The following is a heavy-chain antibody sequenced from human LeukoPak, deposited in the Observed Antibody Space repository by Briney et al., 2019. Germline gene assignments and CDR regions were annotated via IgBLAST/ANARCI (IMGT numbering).Heavy chain of an antibody. CDR1: GFTFSSYS. Sequence: GSLRLSCAAPGFTFSSYSMNWVRQAPGKGLEWVSSISSSSSYIYYADSVKGRFTISRDNAKNSLYLQMNSLRAEDTAVYYCARDDGSYYFDYWGQGTLVTVSS. J-gene: IGHJ4*02. CDR3: ARDDGSYYFDY. V-gene: IGHV3-21*01. CDR2: ISSSSSYI. D-gene: IGHD2-15*01.